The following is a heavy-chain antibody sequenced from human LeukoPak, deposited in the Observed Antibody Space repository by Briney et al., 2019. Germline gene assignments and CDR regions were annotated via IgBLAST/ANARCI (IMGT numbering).Heavy chain of an antibody. CDR1: GFTVSNNY. Sequence: GGSLRLSCAASGFTVSNNYMSWVRQAPGRGLEWVSVIHSGGTTNYADSVQGRFTISRDNSKTTVYLHMNSLRAEDTAVYYCARDSDSGYGPFASWGQGTPVTVSS. V-gene: IGHV3-53*01. CDR3: ARDSDSGYGPFAS. CDR2: IHSGGTT. D-gene: IGHD5-12*01. J-gene: IGHJ4*02.